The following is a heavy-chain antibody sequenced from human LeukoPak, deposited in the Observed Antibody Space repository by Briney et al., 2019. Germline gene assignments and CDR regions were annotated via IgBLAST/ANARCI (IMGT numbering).Heavy chain of an antibody. CDR3: MRGGIGYDSDY. CDR2: IRHNGNT. CDR1: GGSISSSAYY. J-gene: IGHJ4*02. Sequence: PSETLSLPCTVSGGSISSSAYYCSWIRQPPGKGLEWVGYIRHNGNTYYNPSLKSRVTFSADRSKNQFSLNLNSVTVADTAIYYCMRGGIGYDSDYWGQGTLVTVSS. V-gene: IGHV4-30-2*01. D-gene: IGHD5-12*01.